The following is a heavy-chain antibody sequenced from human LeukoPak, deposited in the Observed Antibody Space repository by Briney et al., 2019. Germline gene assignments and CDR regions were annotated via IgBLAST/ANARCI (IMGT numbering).Heavy chain of an antibody. CDR3: ARGDTWIQLWSFDY. Sequence: GGSLRLSCAASGFTFSSYWMHWVRQAPGKGLEWVSSISSSSSYIYYADSVKGRFTISRDNAKNSLYLQMNSLRAEDTAVYYCARGDTWIQLWSFDYWGQGTLVTVSS. CDR1: GFTFSSYW. CDR2: ISSSSSYI. J-gene: IGHJ4*02. D-gene: IGHD5-18*01. V-gene: IGHV3-21*01.